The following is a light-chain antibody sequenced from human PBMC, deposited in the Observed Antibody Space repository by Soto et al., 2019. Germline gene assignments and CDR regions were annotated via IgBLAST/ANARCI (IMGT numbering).Light chain of an antibody. CDR3: QQRSNWPPLT. V-gene: IGKV3-11*01. J-gene: IGKJ4*01. CDR2: GAS. Sequence: EILMTQSPSTLAASQGERATLSCRASQSVSSNLAWYQQKPGQAPRLLIFGASTGATGIPARFSGSGSGTDFTLTISSLEPEDFAVYYCQQRSNWPPLTFGGGTKVDIK. CDR1: QSVSSN.